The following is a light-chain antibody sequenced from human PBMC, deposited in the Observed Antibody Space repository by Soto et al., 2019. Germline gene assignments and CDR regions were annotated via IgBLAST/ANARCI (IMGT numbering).Light chain of an antibody. J-gene: IGLJ1*01. V-gene: IGLV2-14*01. CDR3: SSYISSDILYV. Sequence: QSVLTQPPSVSGSPGQPITISCTGTSSDIGGYNYVSWYQHTPGKPPKLMIYEVRNRPSGVSTRFSGSKSGNTASLIISGLQAEDEADHYCSSYISSDILYVFGTGTKVTVL. CDR1: SSDIGGYNY. CDR2: EVR.